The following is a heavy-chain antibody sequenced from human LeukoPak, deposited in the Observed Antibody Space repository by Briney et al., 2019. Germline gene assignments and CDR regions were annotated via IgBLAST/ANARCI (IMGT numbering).Heavy chain of an antibody. CDR2: INHSGST. D-gene: IGHD3-10*01. V-gene: IGHV4-39*07. CDR3: ARSYFGSGSYFRY. J-gene: IGHJ4*02. Sequence: SETLSLTCTVSGGSISSSSYYWGWIRQPPGKGLGWIEEINHSGSTNYNPSLKSRVTISVDTSKNQFSLKLTSVTAADTAVYYCARSYFGSGSYFRYWGQGTLVTVSS. CDR1: GGSISSSSYY.